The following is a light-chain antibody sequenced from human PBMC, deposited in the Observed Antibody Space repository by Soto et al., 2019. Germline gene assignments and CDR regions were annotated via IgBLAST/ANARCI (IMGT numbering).Light chain of an antibody. CDR3: QQHNQWPIT. CDR1: QSFRGL. V-gene: IGKV3D-15*01. CDR2: YIS. J-gene: IGKJ5*01. Sequence: EIVLTQSPVTLSLSPGERATLSCRASQSFRGLLAWYQQKPGQAPRLLIYYISTRATSIPARFSGSGSGTEFTLTINSLQSEDSAVYYCQQHNQWPITFSQGTRLEIK.